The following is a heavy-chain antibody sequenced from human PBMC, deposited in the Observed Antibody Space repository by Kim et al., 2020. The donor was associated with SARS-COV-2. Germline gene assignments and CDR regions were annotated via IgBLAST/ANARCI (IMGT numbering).Heavy chain of an antibody. J-gene: IGHJ4*02. Sequence: YAVNVKRRITISPDTSKNQFYLQLNSVTPEDTAVYYCARGGIAAAGTIDYWGQGTLVTVS. CDR3: ARGGIAAAGTIDY. D-gene: IGHD6-13*01. V-gene: IGHV6-1*01.